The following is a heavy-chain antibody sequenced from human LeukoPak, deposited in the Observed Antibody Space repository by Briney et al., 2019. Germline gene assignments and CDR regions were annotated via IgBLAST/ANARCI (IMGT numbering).Heavy chain of an antibody. D-gene: IGHD4-17*01. CDR2: IKPNSGDT. CDR3: ARVPENTVTRFDP. J-gene: IGHJ5*02. CDR1: GYTFADYF. Sequence: ASVEVSCKASGYTFADYFIHWVRQAPGQGLEWMGWIKPNSGDTKYAEKFQGRVTMTRDTSISTAYMELSRLRSDDTAVYYCARVPENTVTRFDPWGQGTLVTVSS. V-gene: IGHV1-2*02.